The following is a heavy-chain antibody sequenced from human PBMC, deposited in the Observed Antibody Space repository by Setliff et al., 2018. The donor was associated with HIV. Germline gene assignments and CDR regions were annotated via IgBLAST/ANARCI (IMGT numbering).Heavy chain of an antibody. Sequence: SLRLSCVDSGIMFRSYVMSWVRQAPGKGLEWVSSISARAGTHYADSVKGRFTISRDNSKNTLFLQMNSLRTEDTAVYYCAKNFYSSPWSPLDYWGQGTLVTVSS. CDR1: GIMFRSYV. J-gene: IGHJ4*02. V-gene: IGHV3-23*01. D-gene: IGHD6-19*01. CDR3: AKNFYSSPWSPLDY. CDR2: ISARAGT.